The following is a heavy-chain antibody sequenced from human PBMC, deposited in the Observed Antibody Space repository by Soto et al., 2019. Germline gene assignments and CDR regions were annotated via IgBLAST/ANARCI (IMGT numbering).Heavy chain of an antibody. D-gene: IGHD6-13*01. Sequence: LRLSCAASGFTFSSYSMNWVRQAPGKGLEWVSSISSSSSYIYYADSVKGRFTISRDNAKNSLYLQMNSLRAEDTAVYYCARDLHSSSSGAFDIWGQGTMVTVS. J-gene: IGHJ3*02. CDR3: ARDLHSSSSGAFDI. CDR2: ISSSSSYI. CDR1: GFTFSSYS. V-gene: IGHV3-21*01.